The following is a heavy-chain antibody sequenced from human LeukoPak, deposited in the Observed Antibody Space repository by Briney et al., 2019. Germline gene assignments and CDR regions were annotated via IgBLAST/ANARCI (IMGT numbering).Heavy chain of an antibody. J-gene: IGHJ4*02. Sequence: GGSLRLSCAASGFTFSSYWMSWVRQAPGKGLEWVANIKQDGSEKYYVDSVKGRFTISRDNAKNSLYLQMNSLRAEDTAVYYCASEPGRLSRSSGSSGGYWGQGTLVTVSS. CDR3: ASEPGRLSRSSGSSGGY. CDR2: IKQDGSEK. CDR1: GFTFSSYW. V-gene: IGHV3-7*01. D-gene: IGHD3-22*01.